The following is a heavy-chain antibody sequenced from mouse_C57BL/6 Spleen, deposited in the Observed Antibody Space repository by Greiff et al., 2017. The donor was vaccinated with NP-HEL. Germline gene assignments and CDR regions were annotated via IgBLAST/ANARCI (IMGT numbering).Heavy chain of an antibody. V-gene: IGHV1-82*01. CDR3: APYYGSPWFAY. D-gene: IGHD2-10*01. J-gene: IGHJ3*01. CDR1: GYAFSSSW. CDR2: IYPGDGDT. Sequence: QVQLQQSGPELVKPGASVKISCKASGYAFSSSWMNWVKQRPGKGLEWIGRIYPGDGDTNYNGKFKGKATLTADKSSSTAYMQLSSLTSEDSAVYFCAPYYGSPWFAYWGQGTLVTVSA.